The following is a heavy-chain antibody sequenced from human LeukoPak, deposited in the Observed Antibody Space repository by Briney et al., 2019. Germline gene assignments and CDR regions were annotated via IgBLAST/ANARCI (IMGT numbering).Heavy chain of an antibody. CDR3: ASSYYA. CDR2: INHTVAT. CDR1: GGSFSTFY. J-gene: IGHJ5*02. Sequence: PSETLSLTCGVSGGSFSTFYWSSIRQPPEKGLEWIGEINHTVATSYNPFLKSRVNISVDTSNTQFSLKLTSVTAAGSAVYYCASSYYAWGQGTLVPVSS. V-gene: IGHV4-34*01. D-gene: IGHD3-10*01.